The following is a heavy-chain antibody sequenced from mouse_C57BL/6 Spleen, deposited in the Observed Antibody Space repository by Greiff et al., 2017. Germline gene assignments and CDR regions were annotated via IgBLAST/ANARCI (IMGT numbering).Heavy chain of an antibody. CDR2: INPSSGYT. Sequence: LQESGAELAKPGASVKLSCKASGYTFTSYWMHWVKQRPGQGLEWIGYINPSSGYTKYNQKFKDKATLTADKSSSTAYMQLSSLTYEDSAVYYCASPSITTVVEGAYWGQGTLVTVSA. J-gene: IGHJ3*01. CDR1: GYTFTSYW. D-gene: IGHD1-1*01. V-gene: IGHV1-7*01. CDR3: ASPSITTVVEGAY.